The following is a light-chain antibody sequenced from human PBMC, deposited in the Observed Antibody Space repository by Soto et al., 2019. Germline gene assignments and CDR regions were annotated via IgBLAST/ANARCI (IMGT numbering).Light chain of an antibody. V-gene: IGKV1-33*01. Sequence: DIQMTQSPSSLSASVGDRVTITCQASQAISNYLNWYQQKPGKAPKLLIYDASNLETGVPSRFSGSGSGTDFTFTISSLQPEDIATYYCQQYDNLLATFGGGTKVEIK. J-gene: IGKJ4*01. CDR2: DAS. CDR3: QQYDNLLAT. CDR1: QAISNY.